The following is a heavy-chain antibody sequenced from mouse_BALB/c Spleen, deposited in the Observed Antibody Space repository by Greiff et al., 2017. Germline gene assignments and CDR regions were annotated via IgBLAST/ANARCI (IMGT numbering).Heavy chain of an antibody. CDR2: ISDGGSYT. CDR1: GFTFSDYY. Sequence: DVKLVESGGGLVKPGGSLKLSCAASGFTFSDYYMYWVRQTPEKRLEWVATISDGGSYTYYPDSVKGRFTISRDNAKNNLYLQMSSLKSEDTAMYYCARSYDYDGAWFAYWGQGTLVTVSA. CDR3: ARSYDYDGAWFAY. J-gene: IGHJ3*01. V-gene: IGHV5-4*02. D-gene: IGHD2-4*01.